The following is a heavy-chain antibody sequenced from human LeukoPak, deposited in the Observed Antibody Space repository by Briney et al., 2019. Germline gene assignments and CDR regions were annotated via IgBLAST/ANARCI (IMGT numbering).Heavy chain of an antibody. CDR2: VSSSSGYI. CDR3: ARFPSWEPTIGY. V-gene: IGHV3-21*01. J-gene: IGHJ4*02. Sequence: GGSLRLSCAASGFTFSSYSMNWVRQAPGKGLEWVSSVSSSSGYIYYADSVKGRFTISRDNAKNSLYLQMNSLRAEDTAVYYCARFPSWEPTIGYWGQGTLVTVSS. CDR1: GFTFSSYS. D-gene: IGHD1-26*01.